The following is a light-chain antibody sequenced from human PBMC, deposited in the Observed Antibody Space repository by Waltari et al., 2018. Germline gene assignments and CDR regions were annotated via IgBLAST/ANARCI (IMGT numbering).Light chain of an antibody. V-gene: IGKV1-5*03. CDR3: QHYNGYPIT. J-gene: IGKJ2*01. CDR1: QSISSW. Sequence: DIQMTQSPSTLSASIGDRVTITCRASQSISSWLAWYHQKPWKAPNLLISKASSLESGVPSRLSGSGSGTEFTLTISSLQPDDFGTYFCQHYNGYPITFGQGTKLEIK. CDR2: KAS.